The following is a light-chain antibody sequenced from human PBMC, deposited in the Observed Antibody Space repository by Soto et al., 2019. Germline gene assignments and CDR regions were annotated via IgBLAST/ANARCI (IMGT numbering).Light chain of an antibody. Sequence: QSVLTQPASASGSPGQSITISRPGTGTDVGAYDYVSWYQQHPGKAPKLVIYDVNNRPSGVSSRFSGSKSGNTASLTISGLQAEDEAAYYCSSYTSSSIVYVFGTGTKVTVL. CDR3: SSYTSSSIVYV. CDR2: DVN. J-gene: IGLJ1*01. V-gene: IGLV2-14*03. CDR1: GTDVGAYDY.